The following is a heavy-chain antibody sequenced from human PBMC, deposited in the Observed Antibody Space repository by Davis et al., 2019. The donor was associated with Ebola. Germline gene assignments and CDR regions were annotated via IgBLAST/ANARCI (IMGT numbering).Heavy chain of an antibody. V-gene: IGHV1-18*04. D-gene: IGHD2-2*01. CDR1: GYTFSTYY. CDR2: ISAHNGNT. J-gene: IGHJ4*02. CDR3: AREGYASGFHDYFDY. Sequence: ASVKVSCKTSGYTFSTYYLHWVRQAPGQGLEWMGRISAHNGNTHYAQKFQGRVTMTTDTSTSTVYMVLSSLRSDDTAVYYCAREGYASGFHDYFDYWGQGTLVTVSS.